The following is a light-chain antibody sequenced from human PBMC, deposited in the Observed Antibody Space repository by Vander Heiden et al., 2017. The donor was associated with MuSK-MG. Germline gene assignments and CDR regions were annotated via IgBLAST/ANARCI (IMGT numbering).Light chain of an antibody. CDR3: CSYAGSFTFV. CDR2: NVS. Sequence: QSALTQPRSVSGSPGQSVTISCIGTSSDVGGYNYVSWYQQYPGKAPKLMIYNVSKRPSGVPDRFSGSQSGNTASLTISGLQADDEADYYCCSYAGSFTFVFGTGTKVTVL. V-gene: IGLV2-11*01. CDR1: SSDVGGYNY. J-gene: IGLJ1*01.